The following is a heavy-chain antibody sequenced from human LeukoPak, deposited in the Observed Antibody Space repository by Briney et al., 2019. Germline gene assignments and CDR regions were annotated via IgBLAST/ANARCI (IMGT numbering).Heavy chain of an antibody. CDR2: IYHSGST. Sequence: SQTLSLTCAVSGGSISSGGYSWSWIRQPPGKGLEWIGYIYHSGSTYYNPSLKSRVTISVDRSKNQFSLKPSSVTAADTAVYCCARTNGRAFDIWGQGTMVTVSS. V-gene: IGHV4-30-2*01. CDR1: GGSISSGGYS. CDR3: ARTNGRAFDI. D-gene: IGHD1-26*01. J-gene: IGHJ3*02.